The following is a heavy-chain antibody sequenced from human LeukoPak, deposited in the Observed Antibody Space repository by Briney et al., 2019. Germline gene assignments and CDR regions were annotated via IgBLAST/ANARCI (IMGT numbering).Heavy chain of an antibody. J-gene: IGHJ4*02. CDR3: ARDSSSWYVFDY. CDR1: GYTFIDYY. CDR2: INPNSGGT. V-gene: IGHV1-2*02. Sequence: ASVKVSCKASGYTFIDYYMHWVRQAPGQGLEWMGWINPNSGGTNYAQNFQGRVTMTRDTSIRAVYMELSSLRSEDTAVYYCARDSSSWYVFDYWGQGTLVIVSS. D-gene: IGHD6-13*01.